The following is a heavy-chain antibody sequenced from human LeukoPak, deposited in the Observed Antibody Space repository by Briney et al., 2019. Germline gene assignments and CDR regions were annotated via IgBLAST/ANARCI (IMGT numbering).Heavy chain of an antibody. CDR1: GFTFSSYA. CDR3: ARVRWFGESIDY. Sequence: PGGSLRLSCAASGFTFSSYAMSWVRQAPGKGLEWVSAISGSGGSTYYADSVKGRFTISRDNSKNTLYLQVNSLRAEDTAVYYCARVRWFGESIDYWGQGTLVTVSS. D-gene: IGHD3-10*01. J-gene: IGHJ4*02. V-gene: IGHV3-23*01. CDR2: ISGSGGST.